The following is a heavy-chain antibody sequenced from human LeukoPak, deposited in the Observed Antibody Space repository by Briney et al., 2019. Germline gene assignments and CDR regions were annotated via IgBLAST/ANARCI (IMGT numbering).Heavy chain of an antibody. D-gene: IGHD3-9*01. CDR1: GGSISSSNW. CDR3: ANRNTAISAFDY. CDR2: IYHSGST. J-gene: IGHJ4*02. V-gene: IGHV4-4*02. Sequence: PSETLSLTCAVSGGSISSSNWWSWVRQPPGKGLEWIGEIYHSGSTNYNPSLKSRVTISVDKSKNQFSLKLSSVTAADTAVYYCANRNTAISAFDYWGQGTLVTVSS.